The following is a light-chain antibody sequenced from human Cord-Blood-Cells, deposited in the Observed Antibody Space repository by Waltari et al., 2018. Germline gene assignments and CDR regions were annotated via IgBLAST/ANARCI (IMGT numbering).Light chain of an antibody. V-gene: IGKV2-28*01. Sequence: DIVMTKSTLSLPFTPGEPASISCRSSQSLLHSNGYNYLDWYLQKPGQSPQLLIYLGSNRASGVPDRFSGSGSGTDFTLKISRVEAEDVGVYYCMQALQTPFTFGPGTKVDIK. CDR2: LGS. J-gene: IGKJ3*01. CDR1: QSLLHSNGYNY. CDR3: MQALQTPFT.